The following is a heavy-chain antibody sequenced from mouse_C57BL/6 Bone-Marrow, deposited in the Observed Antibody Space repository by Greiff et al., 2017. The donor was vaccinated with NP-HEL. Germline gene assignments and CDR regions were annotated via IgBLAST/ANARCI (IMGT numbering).Heavy chain of an antibody. J-gene: IGHJ3*01. V-gene: IGHV1-7*01. Sequence: QVQLQQSGAELAKPGASVKLSCKASGYTFTSYWMHWVKQRPGQGLEWIGYINPSSGYTKYNQKFKVKATLTADKSSSTAYMQLSSLTYEDAAGYYCGRGSDGDGGFAYWGQGTLVTVSA. CDR3: GRGSDGDGGFAY. CDR2: INPSSGYT. D-gene: IGHD2-13*01. CDR1: GYTFTSYW.